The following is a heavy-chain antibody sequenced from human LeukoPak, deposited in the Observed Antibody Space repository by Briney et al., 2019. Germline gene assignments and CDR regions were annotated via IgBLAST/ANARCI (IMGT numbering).Heavy chain of an antibody. J-gene: IGHJ4*02. V-gene: IGHV3-66*01. CDR2: NSGGRT. D-gene: IGHD6-13*01. CDR1: GFTVSRNY. CDR3: ARAGPSSSWHQFDY. Sequence: PGGSLRLSCAASGFTVSRNYMSWVRQAPGKGLEWVSVNSGGRTYYADSVKGRFTISRDNSNNTLYLHMNRLRPEDTAVYYCARAGPSSSWHQFDYWGQGTLVTVSS.